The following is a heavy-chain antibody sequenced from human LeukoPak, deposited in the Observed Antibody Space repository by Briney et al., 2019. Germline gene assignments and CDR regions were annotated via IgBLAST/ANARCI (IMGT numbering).Heavy chain of an antibody. CDR1: GCSISNGSHY. V-gene: IGHV4-39*01. CDR2: IYYIGNS. J-gene: IGHJ4*02. Sequence: SETLSLTCTFSGCSISNGSHYWGWIRHPPGKELEWIGNIYYIGNSYYNPSLKSRVTISVDASNIQFSLNLSSVTAADTAVYYCARLSYGSGSHYNFYFDFWGQGTLVTVSA. D-gene: IGHD3-10*01. CDR3: ARLSYGSGSHYNFYFDF.